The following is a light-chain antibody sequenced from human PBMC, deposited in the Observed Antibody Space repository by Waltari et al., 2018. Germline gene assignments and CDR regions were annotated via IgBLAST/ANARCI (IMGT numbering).Light chain of an antibody. J-gene: IGKJ1*01. CDR1: QSIGNN. V-gene: IGKV3-15*01. CDR2: AAS. Sequence: IVMTQSPATLSLSAGDRAALSCTASQSIGNNVAWYQQRPGQAPTLLLYAASTRATGVPSRFSGSGSGTEFSLAISSLQSDDFGVYYCHQYNDRPWTFGQGTRVE. CDR3: HQYNDRPWT.